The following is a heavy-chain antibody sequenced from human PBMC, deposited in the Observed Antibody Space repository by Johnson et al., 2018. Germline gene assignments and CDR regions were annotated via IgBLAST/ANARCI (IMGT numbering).Heavy chain of an antibody. CDR3: ASILATWRIIAVAGRNYGMDV. CDR2: INPSGGST. V-gene: IGHV1-46*01. Sequence: QVQLVESGAEVKKPGASVKVSCKASGYTFTSYYMHWVRQAPGQGLEWMGIINPSGGSTSYAQKFQGRVTMTRDTSTSAVYLELSSLRSEDTAVYYCASILATWRIIAVAGRNYGMDVWGQGTTVTVSS. J-gene: IGHJ6*02. CDR1: GYTFTSYY. D-gene: IGHD6-19*01.